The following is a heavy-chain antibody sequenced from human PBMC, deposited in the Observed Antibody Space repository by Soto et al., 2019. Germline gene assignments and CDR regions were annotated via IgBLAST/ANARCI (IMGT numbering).Heavy chain of an antibody. D-gene: IGHD6-13*01. CDR3: AKLPPHIAAA. J-gene: IGHJ5*02. Sequence: GGSLRLSCAASGFTFSSHGMHWVRQAAGKGLEWVAVISYDGSNKYYADSVKGRFTISRDNSKNTLYLQMNSLRAEDTAVYYCAKLPPHIAAAWGQGALVTVSS. V-gene: IGHV3-30*18. CDR1: GFTFSSHG. CDR2: ISYDGSNK.